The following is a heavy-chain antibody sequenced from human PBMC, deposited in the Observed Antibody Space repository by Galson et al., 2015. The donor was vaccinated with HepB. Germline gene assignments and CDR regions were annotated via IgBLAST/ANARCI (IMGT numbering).Heavy chain of an antibody. Sequence: SLRLSCAASGFTFSSYAMHWVRQAPGKGLEWVAVISYDGSNKYYADSVKGRFTISRDNSKNTLYLQMNSLRAEDTAVYYCARDWRGAFDIWGQGTMVTVSS. CDR1: GFTFSSYA. CDR3: ARDWRGAFDI. V-gene: IGHV3-30-3*01. CDR2: ISYDGSNK. D-gene: IGHD3-3*01. J-gene: IGHJ3*02.